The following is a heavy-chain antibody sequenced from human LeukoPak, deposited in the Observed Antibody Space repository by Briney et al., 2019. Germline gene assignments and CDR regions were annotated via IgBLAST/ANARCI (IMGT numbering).Heavy chain of an antibody. CDR3: AKELWFVTSYYFAH. CDR2: ISGGSTST. Sequence: PGGSLRVFCVGSGFPFSDHVVSWLRQAPGQGLEWVSAISGGSTSTYYADSVKGRFTISRDNSKNTLYLQMNSLRAEDTAVYYCAKELWFVTSYYFAHWGQGTLVTVSS. D-gene: IGHD3-10*01. J-gene: IGHJ4*02. V-gene: IGHV3-23*01. CDR1: GFPFSDHV.